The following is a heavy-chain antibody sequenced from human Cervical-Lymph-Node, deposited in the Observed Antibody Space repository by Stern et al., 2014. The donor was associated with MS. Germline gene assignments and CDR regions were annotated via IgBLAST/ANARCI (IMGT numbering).Heavy chain of an antibody. D-gene: IGHD3-3*01. CDR1: GFTFTTST. CDR3: AAGEFWSGSNGMDV. CDR2: IVVGSGYT. V-gene: IGHV1-58*01. Sequence: QLVQSGPEVKKPGTSVKVSCKASGFTFTTSTVQWVRQARGQSLEWIGWIVVGSGYTNDAQTFQERVTFTRDMSTSTAYMELTSLRFEDTAVYFCAAGEFWSGSNGMDVWGQGTTVTVSS. J-gene: IGHJ6*02.